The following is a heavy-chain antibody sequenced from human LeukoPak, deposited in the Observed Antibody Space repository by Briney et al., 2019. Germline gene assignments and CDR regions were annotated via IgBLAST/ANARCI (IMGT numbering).Heavy chain of an antibody. V-gene: IGHV3-66*01. D-gene: IGHD3-10*01. Sequence: PGGSLRLSCAVSGFTVSSNYMSWVRQAPGKGLEWVSVISGSGGSTYYADSVKGRFTISRDNSKNTLYLQMNSLRAEDTAVYYCARDGIWFGELLGYMDVWGKGTTVTISS. J-gene: IGHJ6*03. CDR1: GFTVSSNY. CDR2: ISGSGGST. CDR3: ARDGIWFGELLGYMDV.